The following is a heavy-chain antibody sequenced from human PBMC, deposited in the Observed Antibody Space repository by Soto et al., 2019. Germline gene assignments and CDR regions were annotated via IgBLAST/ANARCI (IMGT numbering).Heavy chain of an antibody. D-gene: IGHD6-19*01. J-gene: IGHJ4*02. CDR3: AKDDGSGWFSFDY. CDR1: GFTFSSYA. V-gene: IGHV3-43*02. Sequence: GGSLRLSCAASGFTFSSYAMSWVRQAPGKGLEWVSYITWEGGSAYYADSVKGRFTISRDNSKNSLYLQMNSLRTEDTALYYCAKDDGSGWFSFDYWGRGTLVTVSS. CDR2: ITWEGGSA.